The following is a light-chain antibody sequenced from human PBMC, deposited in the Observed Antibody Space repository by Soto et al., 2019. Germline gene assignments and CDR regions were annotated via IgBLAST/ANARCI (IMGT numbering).Light chain of an antibody. Sequence: IVLTQSPGTLSLSPGERATLSCRASQSVSSAFFAWYQQKPGQPLRLLIYAAASRATGIPDRFSGSGSATDFTLTISRLEPEDFAVYYCQQYGDSPPTFGRGTKVEIK. CDR1: QSVSSAF. CDR3: QQYGDSPPT. V-gene: IGKV3-20*01. CDR2: AAA. J-gene: IGKJ2*01.